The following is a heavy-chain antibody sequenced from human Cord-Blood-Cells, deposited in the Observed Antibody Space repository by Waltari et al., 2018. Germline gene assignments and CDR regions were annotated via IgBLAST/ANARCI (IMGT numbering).Heavy chain of an antibody. CDR3: AKDQDIVATIGDY. V-gene: IGHV3-30*18. J-gene: IGHJ4*02. CDR1: GFTFSSYG. CDR2: ISYDGSNK. Sequence: QVQLVESGGGVVQPGRSLRLSCAASGFTFSSYGMHWVRQAPGKGLEWVAVISYDGSNKYYADSVKGRFTISRDNSKNTLYLQMNSLRAEDTAVYYCAKDQDIVATIGDYWGQGTLVTVSS. D-gene: IGHD5-12*01.